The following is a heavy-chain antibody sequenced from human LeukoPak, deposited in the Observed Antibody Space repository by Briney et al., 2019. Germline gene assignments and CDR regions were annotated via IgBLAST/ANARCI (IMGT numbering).Heavy chain of an antibody. D-gene: IGHD2-15*01. J-gene: IGHJ4*02. V-gene: IGHV4-4*07. Sequence: RPSETLSLTCTVSGGSISSHYWTWIRQPAGKGLEWIGRIYSSGNTNYNPSLKSRVTMSLDTSKNQFSLKLSSVTAADTAVYYCXXXVAPDMDYFDYWGQGTLVTVSS. CDR1: GGSISSHY. CDR3: XXXVAPDMDYFDY. CDR2: IYSSGNT.